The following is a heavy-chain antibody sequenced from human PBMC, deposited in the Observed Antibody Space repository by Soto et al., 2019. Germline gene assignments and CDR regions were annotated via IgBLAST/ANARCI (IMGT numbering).Heavy chain of an antibody. CDR2: TYYRSKWYN. CDR3: ARAASFDSSGSIPTSLYHYYGMDV. V-gene: IGHV6-1*01. CDR1: GDSVSSNSAA. D-gene: IGHD3-22*01. J-gene: IGHJ6*02. Sequence: SQTLSLTCAISGDSVSSNSAAWNWIRQSPSRGLEWLGRTYYRSKWYNDYAVSVKSRITINPDTSKNQFSLQLNSVTPEDTAVYYCARAASFDSSGSIPTSLYHYYGMDVWGQGTTVTVSS.